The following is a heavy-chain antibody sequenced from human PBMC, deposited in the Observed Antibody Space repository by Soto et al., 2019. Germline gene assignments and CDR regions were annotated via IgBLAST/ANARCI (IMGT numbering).Heavy chain of an antibody. J-gene: IGHJ4*02. CDR1: GYTFTSYA. CDR2: INAGNGNT. CDR3: ARGLNGYLHYFDY. V-gene: IGHV1-3*01. Sequence: QVQLVQSGAEVKKPGASVKVSCKASGYTFTSYAMHWVRQAPGQRLEWMGWINAGNGNTKYSQKFQGRVTITRDTSASTAYMALRSMRSEDTAVYYCARGLNGYLHYFDYWGQGTLVTLSS. D-gene: IGHD5-18*01.